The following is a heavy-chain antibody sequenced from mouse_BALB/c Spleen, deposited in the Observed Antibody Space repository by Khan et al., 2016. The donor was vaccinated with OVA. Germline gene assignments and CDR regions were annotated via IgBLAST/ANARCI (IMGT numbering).Heavy chain of an antibody. V-gene: IGHV9-3-1*01. Sequence: QIQLVQSGPDLKKPGETVKISCKASGYTFTDYVMNWVKQAPGKGLKWMGWVNTYTGEPTYADDFKGRFAFSLETSASTAYLQINSLKDEDTATYYCASVHGGYWGQGTTLTVSS. J-gene: IGHJ2*01. CDR3: ASVHGGY. CDR2: VNTYTGEP. CDR1: GYTFTDYV.